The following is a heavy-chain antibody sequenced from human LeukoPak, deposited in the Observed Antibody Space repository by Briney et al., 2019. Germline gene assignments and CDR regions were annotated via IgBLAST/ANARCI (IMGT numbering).Heavy chain of an antibody. Sequence: GGSLRLSCAASGFTFSSYSMNWVRQAPGKGLEWVSYISSSSSTIYYADSVKGRFTISRDNSKNTLYLQMNSLRAEDTAVYYCAREGGSRDTAMVGYYYYGMDVWGQGTTVTVSS. V-gene: IGHV3-48*01. J-gene: IGHJ6*02. CDR3: AREGGSRDTAMVGYYYYGMDV. CDR1: GFTFSSYS. D-gene: IGHD5-18*01. CDR2: ISSSSSTI.